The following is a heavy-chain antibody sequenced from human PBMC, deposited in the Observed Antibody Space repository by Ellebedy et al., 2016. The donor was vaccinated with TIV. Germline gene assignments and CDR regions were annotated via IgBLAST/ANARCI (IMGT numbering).Heavy chain of an antibody. CDR1: GFTFSSYS. V-gene: IGHV3-21*01. D-gene: IGHD6-19*01. CDR3: ARVRSGRDDY. J-gene: IGHJ4*02. CDR2: ISSSSSYI. Sequence: PGGSLRLSCAASGFTFSSYSMNWVRQAPGKGLEWVSSISSSSSYIYYADSVKGRFTISRDNAKNSLYLQMNSLRDEDTAIYYCARVRSGRDDYWGQGTLVTVSS.